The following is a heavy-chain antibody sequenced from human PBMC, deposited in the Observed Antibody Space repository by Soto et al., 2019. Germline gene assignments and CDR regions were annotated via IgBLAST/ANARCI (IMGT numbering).Heavy chain of an antibody. CDR3: ASDVSGSYDNWSFDL. CDR2: IYYSGST. D-gene: IGHD1-26*01. Sequence: QVQLQESGPGLVKPSQTLSLTCTVSGGSISSGGFYWTWIRQHPGKGLEWIGYIYYSGSTYYNPSLTSRVTXSIXXSXPQFSPKLSSVTAADTAVYYCASDVSGSYDNWSFDLWGRGTLVTVSS. CDR1: GGSISSGGFY. J-gene: IGHJ2*01. V-gene: IGHV4-31*03.